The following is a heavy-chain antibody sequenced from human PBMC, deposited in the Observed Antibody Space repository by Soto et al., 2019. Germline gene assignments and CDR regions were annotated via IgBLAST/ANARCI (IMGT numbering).Heavy chain of an antibody. CDR1: GYSISSGYY. CDR2: IYHGGST. J-gene: IGHJ5*02. D-gene: IGHD3-22*01. CDR3: ARVGPWVPYYYDSSPYTFENWFDP. V-gene: IGHV4-38-2*01. Sequence: SETLSLTCAVSGYSISSGYYWGWLPQPPGKGLEWSGSIYHGGSTYYNPSLNSRDTLSIDMTNNHVSLILTSVTAADTAVYYCARVGPWVPYYYDSSPYTFENWFDPWGQGTLVTVSS.